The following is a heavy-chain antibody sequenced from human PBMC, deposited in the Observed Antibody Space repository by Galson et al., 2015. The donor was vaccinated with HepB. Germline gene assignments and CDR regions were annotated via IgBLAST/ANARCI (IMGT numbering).Heavy chain of an antibody. CDR2: IWYDGSNK. V-gene: IGHV3-33*01. J-gene: IGHJ4*02. CDR1: GFTFSSYG. Sequence: SLRLSCAASGFTFSSYGMHWVRQAPGKGLEWVAVIWYDGSNKYYADSVKGRFTISRDNSKNTLYLQMNSLRAEDTAVYYCARSSSWSNPFDYWGQGTLVTVSS. CDR3: ARSSSWSNPFDY. D-gene: IGHD6-13*01.